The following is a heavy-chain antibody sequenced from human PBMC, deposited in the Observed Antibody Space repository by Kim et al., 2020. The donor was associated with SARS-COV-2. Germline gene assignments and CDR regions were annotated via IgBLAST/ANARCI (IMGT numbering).Heavy chain of an antibody. CDR3: ARGGMDSGAYYYYGMDV. Sequence: ASVKVSCKASGYTFTSYYMHWVRQAPGQGLEWMGIINPSGGSTSYAQKFQGRVTMTRDTSTSTVYMELSSLRSEDTAVYYCARGGMDSGAYYYYGMDVWGQVTTVTVSS. V-gene: IGHV1-46*01. CDR2: INPSGGST. CDR1: GYTFTSYY. D-gene: IGHD1-26*01. J-gene: IGHJ6*02.